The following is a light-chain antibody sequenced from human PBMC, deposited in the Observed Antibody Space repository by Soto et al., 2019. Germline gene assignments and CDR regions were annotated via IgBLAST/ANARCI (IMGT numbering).Light chain of an antibody. V-gene: IGKV1-5*03. CDR2: KAS. CDR3: QKYNSAQLT. J-gene: IGKJ4*01. Sequence: TQSPATLSLSPGERATLSCRASQSVSSYLAWYQQKPGKAPKLLIYKASTLKSGVPSRFSGSGSGTEFTLTISSLQPEDVATYYCQKYNSAQLTFGGGTKVDIK. CDR1: QSVSSY.